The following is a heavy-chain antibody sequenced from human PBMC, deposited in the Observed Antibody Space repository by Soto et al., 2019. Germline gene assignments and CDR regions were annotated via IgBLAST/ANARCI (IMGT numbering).Heavy chain of an antibody. D-gene: IGHD6-19*01. V-gene: IGHV4-59*01. CDR3: ARDYHSGGAFDI. Sequence: PSETLSLTCTVSGGSISSYYWSWIRQPPGKGLEWIGYIYYSGSTNYNPSPKSRVTISVDTSKNQFSLKLSSVTAADTAVYYCARDYHSGGAFDIWGQGTMVTVSS. J-gene: IGHJ3*02. CDR1: GGSISSYY. CDR2: IYYSGST.